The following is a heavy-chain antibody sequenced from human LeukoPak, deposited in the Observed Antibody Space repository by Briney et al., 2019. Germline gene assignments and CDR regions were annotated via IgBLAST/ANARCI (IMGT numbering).Heavy chain of an antibody. J-gene: IGHJ6*03. Sequence: PGRSLRLSCAASGFTFEDYAMHWVRQAPGKGLEWVSGISWNSGSIGYADSVKGRFTISRDNAKNSLYLQMNSLRAEDMALYYCAKDISSSPRYMDVWGKGTTVTVSS. CDR3: AKDISSSPRYMDV. D-gene: IGHD6-13*01. V-gene: IGHV3-9*03. CDR2: ISWNSGSI. CDR1: GFTFEDYA.